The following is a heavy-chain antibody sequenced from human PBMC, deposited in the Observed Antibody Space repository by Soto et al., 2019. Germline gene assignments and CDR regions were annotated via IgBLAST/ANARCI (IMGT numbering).Heavy chain of an antibody. Sequence: GASVKVSCKASGGTFSSYTISWVRQAPGQGLEWMGRIIPILGIANYAQKFQGRVTITADKSTSTAYMELSSLRSEDTAVYYCARPEYSSGHRAGAFDIWGQGTMVTVSS. CDR3: ARPEYSSGHRAGAFDI. CDR1: GGTFSSYT. CDR2: IIPILGIA. J-gene: IGHJ3*02. V-gene: IGHV1-69*02. D-gene: IGHD6-19*01.